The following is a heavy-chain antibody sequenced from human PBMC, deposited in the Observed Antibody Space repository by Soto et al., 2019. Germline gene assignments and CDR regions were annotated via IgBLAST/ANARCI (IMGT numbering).Heavy chain of an antibody. CDR1: GYTFTSYG. D-gene: IGHD3-3*01. V-gene: IGHV1-18*01. J-gene: IGHJ5*02. CDR2: ISAYNGNT. Sequence: ASVKVSCKASGYTFTSYGISWVRQAPGQGLEWMGWISAYNGNTNYAQKLQGRVTMTTDTSTSTAYMELRSLRSDDTAVYYCARDPQVVTIFGVVPPNWFDPSGQGTLVTVSS. CDR3: ARDPQVVTIFGVVPPNWFDP.